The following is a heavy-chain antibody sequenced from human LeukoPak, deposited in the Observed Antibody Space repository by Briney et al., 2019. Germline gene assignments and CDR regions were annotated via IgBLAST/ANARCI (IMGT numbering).Heavy chain of an antibody. J-gene: IGHJ4*02. Sequence: GGSLRLSCAASGFTFSSYGMHWVRQAPGKGLEWVAVISYDGSNKYYADSVEGRFTISRDNSKNTLYLQMNSLRAEDTAVYYCAKELDYGGNFDYWGQGTLVTVSS. CDR2: ISYDGSNK. V-gene: IGHV3-30*18. D-gene: IGHD4-23*01. CDR1: GFTFSSYG. CDR3: AKELDYGGNFDY.